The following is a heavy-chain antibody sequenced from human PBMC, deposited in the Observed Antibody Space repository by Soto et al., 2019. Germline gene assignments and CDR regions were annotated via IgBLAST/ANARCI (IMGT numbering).Heavy chain of an antibody. CDR3: ARHGDIVVVPAAPANYYYYYGMDV. D-gene: IGHD2-2*01. J-gene: IGHJ6*02. CDR2: IYPGDSDT. Sequence: GESLKISCKGSGYSFTSYWIGWVRQMPGKGLEWMGIIYPGDSDTGYSPSFQGQVTISADKSISTAYLQWSSLKASDTAMYYCARHGDIVVVPAAPANYYYYYGMDVWGQGTTVTVSS. V-gene: IGHV5-51*01. CDR1: GYSFTSYW.